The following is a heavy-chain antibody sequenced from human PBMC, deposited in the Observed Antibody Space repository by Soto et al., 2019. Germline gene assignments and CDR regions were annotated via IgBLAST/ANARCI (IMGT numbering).Heavy chain of an antibody. D-gene: IGHD3-9*01. CDR2: IHYSGST. Sequence: QVKLQESGPGLEKPSGTLSLTCAVSGGSISSDRWWTWVRQAPGKGLEWIGEIHYSGSTNYNLSLKSRVTISIDKSKNQFSLEMTSVTAADTAIYYCAGQWAAGYGAFDPWGQGTLVTVSS. CDR1: GGSISSDRW. CDR3: AGQWAAGYGAFDP. V-gene: IGHV4-4*02. J-gene: IGHJ5*02.